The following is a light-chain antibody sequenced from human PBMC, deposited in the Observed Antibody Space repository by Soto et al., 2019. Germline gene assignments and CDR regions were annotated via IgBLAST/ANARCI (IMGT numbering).Light chain of an antibody. CDR1: QSMNTKY. CDR2: AGS. CDR3: QGHGGATRHYP. J-gene: IGKJ2*01. Sequence: EIVLTQSPGTLSLSPGERATLYCRASQSMNTKYFAWYRQNPGQHPRLHIYAGSSRATGIPARFSGSGSGTDWTLTISRLEPEDFAVYYCQGHGGATRHYPLGQGTKLEI. V-gene: IGKV3-20*01.